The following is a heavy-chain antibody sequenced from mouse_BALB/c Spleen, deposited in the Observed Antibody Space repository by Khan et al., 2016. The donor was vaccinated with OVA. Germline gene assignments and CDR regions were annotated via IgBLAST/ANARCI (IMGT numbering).Heavy chain of an antibody. CDR1: GFTFSDYG. CDR3: VRWAMDY. Sequence: EVQLQEFGGGLVQPGGSRKLSCAASGFTFSDYGMAWVRQAPGKGPEWVAFISSLAYSIYYADTVTGRLTISRENAKNTLYPEMSSLTSEDTAMYFCVRWAMDYWGQGTSVTVSS. J-gene: IGHJ4*01. CDR2: ISSLAYSI. V-gene: IGHV5-15*02.